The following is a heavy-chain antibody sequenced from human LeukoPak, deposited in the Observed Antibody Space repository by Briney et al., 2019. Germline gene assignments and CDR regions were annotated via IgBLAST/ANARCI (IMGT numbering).Heavy chain of an antibody. J-gene: IGHJ4*02. V-gene: IGHV4-39*01. Sequence: SETLSLTCTVSGGSISSSSYYWGWIRQPQGKGLEWIGSIYYSGSTYYNPSLKSRVTISVDTSKNQFSLKLSSVTAADTAVYYCARHPYSSSSPDYWGQGTLVTVSS. CDR1: GGSISSSSYY. CDR2: IYYSGST. CDR3: ARHPYSSSSPDY. D-gene: IGHD6-6*01.